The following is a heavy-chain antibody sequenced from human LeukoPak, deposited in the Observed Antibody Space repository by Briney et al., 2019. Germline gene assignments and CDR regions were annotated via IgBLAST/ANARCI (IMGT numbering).Heavy chain of an antibody. Sequence: ETLSLTCTVSGGSISSSSYYWGWIRQAPGKGLEWVANIKQDGSEKRYVDPVKGRFTISRDNAKNSLYLQMNSLRAEDTAVYYCARAPATNEWRCMDYWGQGTLVTVSS. V-gene: IGHV3-7*01. J-gene: IGHJ4*02. D-gene: IGHD2-8*02. CDR1: GGSISSSSYY. CDR2: IKQDGSEK. CDR3: ARAPATNEWRCMDY.